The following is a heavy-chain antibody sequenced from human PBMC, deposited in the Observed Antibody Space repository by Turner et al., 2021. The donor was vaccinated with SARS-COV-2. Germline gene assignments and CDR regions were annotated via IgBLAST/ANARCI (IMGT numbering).Heavy chain of an antibody. CDR2: ISSSSSYI. J-gene: IGHJ6*02. Sequence: EFQLVESGGALVKPRGSLRLSCAASGFTSSSYSMNWVRQAPGKGLEWVSSISSSSSYIYYADSVKGRFTISRDNAKNSLYLQMNSLRAEDTAVYYCARDHRPVVVPAAKRAGSYYYGMDVWGQGTTVTVSS. CDR1: GFTSSSYS. D-gene: IGHD2-2*01. CDR3: ARDHRPVVVPAAKRAGSYYYGMDV. V-gene: IGHV3-21*01.